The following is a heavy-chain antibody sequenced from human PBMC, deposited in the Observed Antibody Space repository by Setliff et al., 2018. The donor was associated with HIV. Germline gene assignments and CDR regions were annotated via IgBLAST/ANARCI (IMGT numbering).Heavy chain of an antibody. J-gene: IGHJ6*02. CDR3: ARANPPFWSGYYPYYYYYYGMDV. CDR2: ISYDGHNT. V-gene: IGHV3-30*04. CDR1: GFTFSSYA. Sequence: QTGGSLRLSCAASGFTFSSYAMHWVRQPPGKGLEWVAVISYDGHNTDYADSVKGRFTISRDNAKNSLYLQMNSLRAEDTAVYYCARANPPFWSGYYPYYYYYYGMDVWGQGTTVTVSS. D-gene: IGHD3-3*01.